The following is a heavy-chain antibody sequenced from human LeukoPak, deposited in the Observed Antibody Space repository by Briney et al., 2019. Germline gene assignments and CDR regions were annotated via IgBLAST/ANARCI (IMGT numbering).Heavy chain of an antibody. J-gene: IGHJ4*02. V-gene: IGHV1-8*01. CDR2: MNPNSGNT. CDR3: ARGRRYGYRLGRESGY. CDR1: GYTFTSYD. D-gene: IGHD3-16*01. Sequence: ASVKVSCKASGYTFTSYDINWVRQATRQGLEWMGWMNPNSGNTGYAQKFQGRVTMARNTSISTAYMELSSLRSEDTAVYYCARGRRYGYRLGRESGYWGQGTLVTVSS.